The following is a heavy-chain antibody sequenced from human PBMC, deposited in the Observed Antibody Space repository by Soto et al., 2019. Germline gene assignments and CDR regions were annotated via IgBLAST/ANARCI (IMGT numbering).Heavy chain of an antibody. V-gene: IGHV4-31*03. Sequence: QVQLQKSGPGLVKPSQTLSLTCTVSGGSISSGGHYWNWIRQHPGKGLEWIGYIYYSGSTFYNPSLKSRVTISVDTSKNQFSLKLSAVTAADTAVYYCTRGETYYGTTTWFDPWGQGTLVTVSS. CDR2: IYYSGST. J-gene: IGHJ5*02. CDR3: TRGETYYGTTTWFDP. D-gene: IGHD1-1*01. CDR1: GGSISSGGHY.